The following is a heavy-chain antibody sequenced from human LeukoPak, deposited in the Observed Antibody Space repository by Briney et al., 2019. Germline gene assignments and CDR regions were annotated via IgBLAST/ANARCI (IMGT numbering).Heavy chain of an antibody. D-gene: IGHD3-10*01. CDR2: ISWNSGSI. CDR1: GFTFDDYA. Sequence: PGRSLRLSCAASGFTFDDYAMHWVRQAPGKGLEWVSGISWNSGSIGYADSVKGRFTISRDNAKNSLYLQMNSLRAEDTALYYCAKSYYYGSGSYYDFDYWGQGTLVTVSS. J-gene: IGHJ4*02. CDR3: AKSYYYGSGSYYDFDY. V-gene: IGHV3-9*01.